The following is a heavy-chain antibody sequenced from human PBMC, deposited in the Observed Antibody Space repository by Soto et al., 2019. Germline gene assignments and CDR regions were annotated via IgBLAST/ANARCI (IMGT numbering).Heavy chain of an antibody. Sequence: QVQLQGSGPGLVKPSGTLSLTCAVSGGSISTSNWWSCVRQPPGKGLEWIGEVYHSGSTNYNPFFKSRVAMSVVKSKNLFSMKLNSVTAADTALYYCARTSRSGPRFDFWAQGSLVTVSS. CDR1: GGSISTSNW. D-gene: IGHD3-22*01. CDR2: VYHSGST. J-gene: IGHJ4*02. V-gene: IGHV4-4*02. CDR3: ARTSRSGPRFDF.